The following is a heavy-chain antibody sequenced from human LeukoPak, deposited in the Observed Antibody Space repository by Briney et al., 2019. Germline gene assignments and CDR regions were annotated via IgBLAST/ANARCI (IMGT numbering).Heavy chain of an antibody. V-gene: IGHV4-59*01. D-gene: IGHD3-9*01. CDR3: VRAPDRYSDWLPTPMDC. CDR2: IYYSGST. J-gene: IGHJ4*02. CDR1: GGSISSYY. Sequence: SETLSLTCTVSGGSISSYYWSWIRQPPGKGLEWIGYIYYSGSTNYNPSLKSRVTISVDTSKNQFSLKLSSVTAADTAVYYCVRAPDRYSDWLPTPMDCWGQGTLVTVSS.